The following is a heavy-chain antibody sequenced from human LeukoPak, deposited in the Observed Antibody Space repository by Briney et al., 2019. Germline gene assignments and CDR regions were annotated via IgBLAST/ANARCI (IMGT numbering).Heavy chain of an antibody. V-gene: IGHV3-30*02. Sequence: QPGGSLRLSCAASGFTFSSYGMHWVRQAPGKGLEWVAFIRYDGSNKYYADSVKGRFTISRDNSKNTLYLQMNSLRPEDTAVYHCAKDLSARGDAFDIWGQGTMVTVSS. CDR1: GFTFSSYG. J-gene: IGHJ3*02. CDR2: IRYDGSNK. D-gene: IGHD6-6*01. CDR3: AKDLSARGDAFDI.